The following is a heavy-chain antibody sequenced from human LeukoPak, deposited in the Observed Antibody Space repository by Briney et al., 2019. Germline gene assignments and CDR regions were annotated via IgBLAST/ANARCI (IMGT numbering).Heavy chain of an antibody. V-gene: IGHV4-61*08. CDR3: ARLFHPALSGNYPFDY. CDR1: GVSISSGGYY. CDR2: IYYSGST. Sequence: PSETLSLTCTVSGVSISSGGYYWSWIRQHPGKGLEWIAYIYYSGSTSYNPSLKSRVTMSVDTSKNQFSLKLNSVTAADTAMYYCARLFHPALSGNYPFDYWGQGTLVTVSS. D-gene: IGHD1-26*01. J-gene: IGHJ4*02.